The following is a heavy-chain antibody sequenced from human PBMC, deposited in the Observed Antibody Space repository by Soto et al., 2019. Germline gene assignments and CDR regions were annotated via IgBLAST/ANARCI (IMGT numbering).Heavy chain of an antibody. CDR1: RGSFSGFY. J-gene: IGHJ6*02. CDR2: INHSGTT. V-gene: IGHV4-34*01. Sequence: ETLSLTCGVYRGSFSGFYWSWVRQTPGGGLEWIGEINHSGTTNYNPSFQNRVTISVDKSTNNFSLKMTSVTAADAAVYYCARGRGYVYGSNFYGLDVWGQGTTVTVSS. CDR3: ARGRGYVYGSNFYGLDV. D-gene: IGHD6-25*01.